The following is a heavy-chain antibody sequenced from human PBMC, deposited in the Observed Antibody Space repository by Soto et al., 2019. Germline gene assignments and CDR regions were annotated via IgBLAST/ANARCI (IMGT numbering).Heavy chain of an antibody. Sequence: EVQLLESGGGLVQPGGSLRLSCAASGFTFSSYAMSWVRQAPGKGLEWVSGISGSGGSTYYADSVKGRFTISRDNSKNPLYLQMNSLRAENTAVYYCARPTTVIYFDSWGQGTLVTVSS. CDR2: ISGSGGST. CDR1: GFTFSSYA. D-gene: IGHD4-17*01. CDR3: ARPTTVIYFDS. J-gene: IGHJ4*02. V-gene: IGHV3-23*01.